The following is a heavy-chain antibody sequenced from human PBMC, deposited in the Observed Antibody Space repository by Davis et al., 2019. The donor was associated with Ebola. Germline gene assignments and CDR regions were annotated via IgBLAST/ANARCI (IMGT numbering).Heavy chain of an antibody. Sequence: MPSETLSLTCTVSGGSISSYYWSWIRQPPGKGLEWIGYIYYSGSTNYNPSLKSRVTISVDTSKNQFSLKLSSVTAADTAVYYCARESITIFGVGSNYGMDVWGKGTTVTVSS. CDR1: GGSISSYY. CDR2: IYYSGST. CDR3: ARESITIFGVGSNYGMDV. J-gene: IGHJ6*04. V-gene: IGHV4-59*01. D-gene: IGHD3-3*01.